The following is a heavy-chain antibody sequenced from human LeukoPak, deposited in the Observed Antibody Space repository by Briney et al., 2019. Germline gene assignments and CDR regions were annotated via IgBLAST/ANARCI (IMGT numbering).Heavy chain of an antibody. CDR1: GFTFSSYA. Sequence: GGSLRLSCAASGFTFSSYAMSWARQAPGKGLEWVAVISYDGSNKYYADSVKGRFTISRDNSKNTLYLQMNSLRAEDTAVYYCAKQFRPDTAMVEDAFDIWGQGTMVTVPS. J-gene: IGHJ3*02. CDR3: AKQFRPDTAMVEDAFDI. CDR2: ISYDGSNK. V-gene: IGHV3-30*18. D-gene: IGHD5-18*01.